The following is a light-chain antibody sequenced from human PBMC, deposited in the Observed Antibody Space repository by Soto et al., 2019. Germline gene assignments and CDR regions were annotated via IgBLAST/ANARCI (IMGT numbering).Light chain of an antibody. J-gene: IGKJ1*01. V-gene: IGKV3-11*01. Sequence: EIVLTQSPATLSLSPGERATLSCRASQSVSSYLAWYQQKPGQAPRLLIYDASNRATGIPARFSGSGSGTDFTLTISSLEPEDFEVYYCQHQGTFGQGTKVDIK. CDR2: DAS. CDR3: QHQGT. CDR1: QSVSSY.